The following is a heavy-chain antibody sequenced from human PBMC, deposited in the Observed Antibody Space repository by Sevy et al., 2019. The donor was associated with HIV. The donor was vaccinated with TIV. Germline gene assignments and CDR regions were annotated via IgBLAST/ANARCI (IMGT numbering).Heavy chain of an antibody. Sequence: ASVKVSCKASGFTFTGHYMHCVRQARGQGLEWMGLINNDGTRYAHKFQGRITVTRDTSISTMYMELTSLTSDDTAMYFCVRDGNWGDFDYWGQRTLVTVSS. J-gene: IGHJ4*02. D-gene: IGHD7-27*01. V-gene: IGHV1-2*06. CDR1: GFTFTGHY. CDR3: VRDGNWGDFDY. CDR2: INNDGT.